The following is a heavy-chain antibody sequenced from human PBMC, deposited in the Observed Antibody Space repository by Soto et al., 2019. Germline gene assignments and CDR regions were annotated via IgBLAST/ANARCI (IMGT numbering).Heavy chain of an antibody. D-gene: IGHD6-13*01. J-gene: IGHJ6*02. V-gene: IGHV4-59*01. CDR3: ARRYSSSLDV. CDR2: IYNSGST. CDR1: GASISSYD. Sequence: PSETLSLTCNVSGASISSYDLSWIRQPPEKGLEWIAYIYNSGSTNYNPSLKSRVTISVDTSKNQFSLKLSSVTAADTAVYYCARRYSSSLDVWGQGTTVTVSS.